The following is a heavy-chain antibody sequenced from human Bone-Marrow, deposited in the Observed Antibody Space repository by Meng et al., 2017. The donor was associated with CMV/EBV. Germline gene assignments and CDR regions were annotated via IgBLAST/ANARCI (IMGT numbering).Heavy chain of an antibody. J-gene: IGHJ4*02. Sequence: GESLKISCAASGFTFSSYSMNWVRQAPGKGLEWVSSISSSSSYIYYADSVKGRFTISRDNAKNSLYLQMNSLRAEDTAVYYCARDFLRAPGIFDYWGQVTLVTVSS. V-gene: IGHV3-21*01. CDR3: ARDFLRAPGIFDY. CDR2: ISSSSSYI. D-gene: IGHD1-1*01. CDR1: GFTFSSYS.